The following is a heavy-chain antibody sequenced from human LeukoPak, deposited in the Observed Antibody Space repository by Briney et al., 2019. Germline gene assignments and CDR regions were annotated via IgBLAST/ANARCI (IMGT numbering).Heavy chain of an antibody. CDR3: ARGTWRFDYGDSGFDP. J-gene: IGHJ5*02. D-gene: IGHD4-17*01. Sequence: GGSLRLSCAASGFTFSSYGMHWVRQAPGKGLEWVSFIRYDGSDKYYADSVRGRFTISRDNSKNTLYLQMNSLRAEDTAVYYCARGTWRFDYGDSGFDPWGQGTLVTVSS. CDR1: GFTFSSYG. V-gene: IGHV3-30*02. CDR2: IRYDGSDK.